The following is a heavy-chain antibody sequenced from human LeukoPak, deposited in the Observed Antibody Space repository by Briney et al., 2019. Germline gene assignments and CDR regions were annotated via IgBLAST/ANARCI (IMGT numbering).Heavy chain of an antibody. V-gene: IGHV3-23*01. Sequence: GGSLRLSCAASGFTFSSYAMRWLRQAPGKGLEWVSAMSGSGGSTYYADSVKGRFTISRDNSKNTLYLQMNSLRAEDTAVYYCAKGPYYDSSGYYYGGDDWGQGTLVTVSS. CDR1: GFTFSSYA. J-gene: IGHJ4*02. D-gene: IGHD3-22*01. CDR2: MSGSGGST. CDR3: AKGPYYDSSGYYYGGDD.